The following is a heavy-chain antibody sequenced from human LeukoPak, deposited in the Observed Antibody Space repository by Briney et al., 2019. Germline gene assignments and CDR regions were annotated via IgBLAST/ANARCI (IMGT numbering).Heavy chain of an antibody. CDR2: INQDGSEE. D-gene: IGHD5-12*01. Sequence: PGGSLRLSCAASGFTFSNYWMTWVRQAPGKGLEWVADINQDGSEEHYMDSVKARFTISRDNAKNSLSLQMNSLRAEDTAVYYCVRDGGVSGYDLLDYRGQGTLVTVSS. CDR1: GFTFSNYW. V-gene: IGHV3-7*01. CDR3: VRDGGVSGYDLLDY. J-gene: IGHJ4*02.